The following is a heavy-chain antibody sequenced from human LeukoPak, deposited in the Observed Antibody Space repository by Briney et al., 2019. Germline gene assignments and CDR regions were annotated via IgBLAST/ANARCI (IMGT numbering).Heavy chain of an antibody. CDR1: EFTFSSYS. J-gene: IGHJ6*02. Sequence: GGSLRLSCAASEFTFSSYSMNWVRQAPGKGLEWVSYITNSGNSKSYADSVKGRFTISRDNAKNTLYLQMSGLRVEDTAVYHCASDSPYYGMDVWGQGTTVTVSS. CDR2: ITNSGNSK. CDR3: ASDSPYYGMDV. V-gene: IGHV3-48*04.